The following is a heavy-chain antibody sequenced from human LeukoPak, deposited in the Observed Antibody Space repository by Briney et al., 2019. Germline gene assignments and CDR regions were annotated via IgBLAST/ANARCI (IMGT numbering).Heavy chain of an antibody. Sequence: GASVKVSCKASGYTFTGYYMHWVRQAPGQGLEWMGWINPNSGGTNYAQKFQGRVTMTRDTSISTAYMELGRLRSDDTAVYYCARSYNWNPYNWFDPWGQGTLVTVSS. CDR3: ARSYNWNPYNWFDP. J-gene: IGHJ5*02. V-gene: IGHV1-2*02. CDR1: GYTFTGYY. CDR2: INPNSGGT. D-gene: IGHD1-20*01.